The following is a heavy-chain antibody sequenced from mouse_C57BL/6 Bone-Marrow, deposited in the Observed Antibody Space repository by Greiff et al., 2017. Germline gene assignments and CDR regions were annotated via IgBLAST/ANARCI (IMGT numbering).Heavy chain of an antibody. D-gene: IGHD1-1*01. CDR3: ARPLYYNGSSGFAY. CDR1: GYTFTSYW. V-gene: IGHV1-64*01. CDR2: IHPNSGST. J-gene: IGHJ3*01. Sequence: VQLQQPGAELVKPGASVKLSCKASGYTFTSYWMHWVKQRPGQGLEWIGMIHPNSGSTNYNEKFKSKATLTVDKSSSTAYMQLSSLTSEDSAVXYCARPLYYNGSSGFAYWGQGTLVTVSA.